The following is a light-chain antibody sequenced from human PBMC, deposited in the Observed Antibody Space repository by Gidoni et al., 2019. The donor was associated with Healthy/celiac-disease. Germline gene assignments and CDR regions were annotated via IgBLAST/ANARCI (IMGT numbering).Light chain of an antibody. CDR2: DVS. J-gene: IGLJ3*02. CDR1: SSDVGGYNY. V-gene: IGLV2-14*03. CDR3: SSYTSSSTPWV. Sequence: QSALTQPASVSGSPGQSITISYPGTSSDVGGYNYVSWYQQHPGKAPKLMIYDVSNRPSGVSNRFSGSKSGNTASLTIAGLQAEDEADYYCSSYTSSSTPWVFGGGTKLTVL.